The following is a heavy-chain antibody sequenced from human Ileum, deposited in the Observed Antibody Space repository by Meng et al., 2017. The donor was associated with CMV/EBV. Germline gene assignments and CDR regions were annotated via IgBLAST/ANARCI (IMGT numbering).Heavy chain of an antibody. V-gene: IGHV3-23*03. Sequence: GESLKISCAASGFTFSNYAMSWVRQAPGKGLEWVSVIYIGGSSSYYADSVKGRFTISRDNSKDTLYLQMNNLRAEDTAVYYCARESTSAWNAPSYFWGQGTLVTVSS. D-gene: IGHD1-1*01. CDR3: ARESTSAWNAPSYF. J-gene: IGHJ4*02. CDR1: GFTFSNYA. CDR2: IYIGGSSS.